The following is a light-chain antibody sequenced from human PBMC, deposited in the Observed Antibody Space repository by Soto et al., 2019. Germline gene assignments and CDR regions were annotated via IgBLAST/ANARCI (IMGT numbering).Light chain of an antibody. J-gene: IGLJ1*01. Sequence: QSVLTQPRSVSGSPGQSVTISCTGTSSDVGGYNFVSWFQQHPGKAPKLIIYEVSNRPAGVSNRFSGSKSVNTASLTISGLQAEDEADYYCSSYTTTSSYVFGTGTKVTVL. CDR3: SSYTTTSSYV. V-gene: IGLV2-14*01. CDR1: SSDVGGYNF. CDR2: EVS.